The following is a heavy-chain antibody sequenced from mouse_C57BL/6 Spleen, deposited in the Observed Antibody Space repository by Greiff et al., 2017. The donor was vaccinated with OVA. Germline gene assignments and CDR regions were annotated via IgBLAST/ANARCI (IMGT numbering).Heavy chain of an antibody. CDR3: ARNGGLYYDDWYFDV. CDR2: IWSGGST. CDR1: GFSLTSYG. J-gene: IGHJ1*03. V-gene: IGHV2-2*01. Sequence: QVQLQQSGPGLVQPSQSLSITCTVSGFSLTSYGVHWVRQSPGKGLEWLGVIWSGGSTDYNAAFISRLSISKDNSKSQVFFKMNSLQADDTAIYYCARNGGLYYDDWYFDVWGTGTTVTVSS. D-gene: IGHD2-4*01.